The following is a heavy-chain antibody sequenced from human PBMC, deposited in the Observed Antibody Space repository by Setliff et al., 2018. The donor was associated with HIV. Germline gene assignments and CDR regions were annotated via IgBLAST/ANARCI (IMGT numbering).Heavy chain of an antibody. CDR2: MYPSGRT. V-gene: IGHV4-38-2*02. Sequence: KPSETLSLTCTVSGFSIGNFYYWGWIRQPPGKGLEWVGSMYPSGRTYYNPSLKSRVIISVDTSKNQFFLNLSSVTAADTAMYYCATPHREREDDAFDIWGQGRKVTVSS. CDR3: ATPHREREDDAFDI. D-gene: IGHD1-26*01. J-gene: IGHJ3*02. CDR1: GFSIGNFYY.